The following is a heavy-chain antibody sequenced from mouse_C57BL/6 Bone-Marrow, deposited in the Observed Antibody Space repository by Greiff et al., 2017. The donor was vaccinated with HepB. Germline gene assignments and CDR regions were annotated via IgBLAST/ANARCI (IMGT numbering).Heavy chain of an antibody. CDR2: ISSGSSTI. V-gene: IGHV5-17*01. D-gene: IGHD1-2*01. CDR3: ARLGEHYYGAY. CDR1: GFTFSDYG. J-gene: IGHJ3*01. Sequence: EVQLMESGGGLVKPGGSLKLSCAASGFTFSDYGMHWVRQAPEKGLEWVAYISSGSSTIYYADTVKGRFTISRDNAKNTLFLQMTSLRSEDTAMYYCARLGEHYYGAYWGQGTLVTVSA.